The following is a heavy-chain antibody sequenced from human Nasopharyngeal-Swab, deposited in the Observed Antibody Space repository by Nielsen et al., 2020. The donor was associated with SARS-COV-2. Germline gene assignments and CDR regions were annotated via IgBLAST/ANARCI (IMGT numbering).Heavy chain of an antibody. CDR2: ISDSGGRT. V-gene: IGHV3-23*01. CDR3: AKSDDAVDI. Sequence: GESLKISCTPSGFTLNTYAMSWVRQAPGAGLEWVSAISDSGGRTYYADSVKGRFTISRDNSQNTLFLQMNSLRAEDTAVYYCAKSDDAVDIWGQGTMVTVSS. J-gene: IGHJ3*02. CDR1: GFTLNTYA.